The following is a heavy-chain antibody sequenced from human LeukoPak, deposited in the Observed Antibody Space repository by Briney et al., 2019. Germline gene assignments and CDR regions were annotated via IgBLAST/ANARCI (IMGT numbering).Heavy chain of an antibody. CDR3: ATLFRDYGDSGLSVFDY. CDR1: GFTFSSYS. V-gene: IGHV3-21*01. Sequence: GGSLRLSCAASGFTFSSYSMNWVRQVPGKGLEWVSSISSSSSYIYYADSVKGRFTISRDNAKNSLYLQMNSLRAEDTAVYYCATLFRDYGDSGLSVFDYWGQGTLVTVSS. D-gene: IGHD4-17*01. CDR2: ISSSSSYI. J-gene: IGHJ4*02.